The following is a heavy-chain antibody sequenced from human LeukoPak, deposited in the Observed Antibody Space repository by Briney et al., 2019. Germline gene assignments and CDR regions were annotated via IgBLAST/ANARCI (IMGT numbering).Heavy chain of an antibody. J-gene: IGHJ3*02. CDR3: ARSQDVDVVTTHRPFDI. CDR2: IYPSGST. V-gene: IGHV4-4*02. CDR1: GGSLSSTKW. Sequence: SGAPSLTCAVSGGSLSSTKWGDWVRPPPRKGLEWVGEIYPSGSTYYNPSLKSRVTISVDKSKNQFSLKLSSVTAADTALYYCARSQDVDVVTTHRPFDIWGQGTVVTVSS. D-gene: IGHD5-12*01.